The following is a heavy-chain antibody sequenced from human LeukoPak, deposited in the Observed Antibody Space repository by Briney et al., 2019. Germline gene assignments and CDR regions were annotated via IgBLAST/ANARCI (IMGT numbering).Heavy chain of an antibody. J-gene: IGHJ4*02. CDR2: INPNSGGT. CDR3: ARGYSSGWYFLGY. Sequence: GASVKVSCKASGYTFTGYYMHWVRQAPGQGLEWMGWINPNSGGTNYAQKFQGWVTMTRDTSISTAYMELSRLRSDDTAVYYCARGYSSGWYFLGYWGQGTQVTVSS. V-gene: IGHV1-2*04. D-gene: IGHD6-19*01. CDR1: GYTFTGYY.